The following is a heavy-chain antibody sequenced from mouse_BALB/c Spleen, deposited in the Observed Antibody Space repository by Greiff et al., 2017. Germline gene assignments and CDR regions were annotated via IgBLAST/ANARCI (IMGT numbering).Heavy chain of an antibody. D-gene: IGHD2-4*01. V-gene: IGHV3-2*02. J-gene: IGHJ4*01. CDR2: ISYSGST. CDR1: GYSITSDYA. Sequence: EVQLQESGPGLVKPSQSLSLTCTVTGYSITSDYAWNWIRQFPGNKLEWMGYISYSGSTSYNPSLKSRISITRDTSKNQFFLQLNSVTTEDTATYYCASMITTDYAMDYWGQGTSVTVSS. CDR3: ASMITTDYAMDY.